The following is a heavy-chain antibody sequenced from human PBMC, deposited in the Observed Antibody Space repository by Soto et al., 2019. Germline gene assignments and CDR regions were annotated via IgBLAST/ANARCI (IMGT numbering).Heavy chain of an antibody. J-gene: IGHJ1*01. Sequence: PGGSQLRSYAASGFNVRSNYMNWVRQAPGKGLEWVSVIYIGGTTYYADSVKGRFTISRDNSKNTLYLQMNSLRADDTAVYYCARGLSRSDEHWGQGTLVTVSS. CDR1: GFNVRSNY. V-gene: IGHV3-53*01. D-gene: IGHD6-6*01. CDR2: IYIGGTT. CDR3: ARGLSRSDEH.